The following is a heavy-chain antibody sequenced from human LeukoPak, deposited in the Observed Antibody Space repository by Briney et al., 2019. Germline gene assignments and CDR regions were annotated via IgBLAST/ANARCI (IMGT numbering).Heavy chain of an antibody. CDR1: GFTFSSYA. V-gene: IGHV3-30-3*01. CDR2: ISYDGSNK. D-gene: IGHD6-19*01. Sequence: GGSLRLSCAASGFTFSSYAMHWVRQAPGKGLEWVAVISYDGSNKYYADSVKGRFTISRDNSKNTLYLQMNSLRAEDTAVYYCAKDISGWYGSFAFDIWGQGTMVAVSS. J-gene: IGHJ3*02. CDR3: AKDISGWYGSFAFDI.